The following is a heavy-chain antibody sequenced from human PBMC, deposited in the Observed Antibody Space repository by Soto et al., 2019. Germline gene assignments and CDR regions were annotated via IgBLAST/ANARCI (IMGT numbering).Heavy chain of an antibody. J-gene: IGHJ5*02. CDR2: ISAYNGNT. V-gene: IGHV1-18*01. Sequence: QVQLVQSGAEVKKPGASVKVSCKASGYTFTSYGISWVRQAPGQGLEWMGWISAYNGNTNYAQKLQGRVTMTTDTSTSTAYMELRSLRSDDTAVYCCARDPSQYSSSWYWFDPWGQGTLVTVSS. CDR3: ARDPSQYSSSWYWFDP. CDR1: GYTFTSYG. D-gene: IGHD6-13*01.